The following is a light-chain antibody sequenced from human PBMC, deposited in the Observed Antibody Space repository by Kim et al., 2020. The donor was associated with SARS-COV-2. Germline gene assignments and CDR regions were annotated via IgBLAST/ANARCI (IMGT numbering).Light chain of an antibody. CDR1: KLGDKY. CDR2: QDR. CDR3: QAWDSSTVV. J-gene: IGLJ2*01. V-gene: IGLV3-1*01. Sequence: SYELTQPPSVSVSPGQTASITCSGDKLGDKYACWYQQKPGQSPVLVIYQDRTRPSGIPERFSGSNSGNTATLTISGTQAMDAADYYCQAWDSSTVVFGGG.